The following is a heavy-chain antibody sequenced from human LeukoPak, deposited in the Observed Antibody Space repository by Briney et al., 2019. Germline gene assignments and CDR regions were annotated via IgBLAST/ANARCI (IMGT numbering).Heavy chain of an antibody. CDR3: AGQDGYNVDY. D-gene: IGHD5-24*01. V-gene: IGHV1-69*02. CDR1: GYTFTSYT. Sequence: ASVKVSCKASGYTFTSYTISWVRQAPGQGLEWMGRIIPILGIANYAQKFQGRVTITADKSTSTAYMELSSLRSEDTAVYYCAGQDGYNVDYWGQGTLVTVSS. J-gene: IGHJ4*02. CDR2: IIPILGIA.